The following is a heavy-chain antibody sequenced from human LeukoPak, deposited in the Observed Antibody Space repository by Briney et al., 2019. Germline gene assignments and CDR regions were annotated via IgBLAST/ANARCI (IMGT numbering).Heavy chain of an antibody. J-gene: IGHJ3*02. V-gene: IGHV4-34*01. CDR2: INHSGST. Sequence: SETLSLTCAVYGGSFSGYCWSWIRQPPGKGLEWIGEINHSGSTNYNPSLKSRVTISVDTSKNQFSLKLSSVTAADTAVYYCARHGITMVRGVIDAFDIWGQGTMVTVSS. D-gene: IGHD3-10*01. CDR3: ARHGITMVRGVIDAFDI. CDR1: GGSFSGYC.